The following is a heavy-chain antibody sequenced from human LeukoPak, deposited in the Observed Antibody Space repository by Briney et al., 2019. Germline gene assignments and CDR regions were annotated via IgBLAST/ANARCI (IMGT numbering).Heavy chain of an antibody. CDR2: IIPIFGTA. CDR3: ARGAVMIVGATLLNFDY. CDR1: GYTFTGYY. V-gene: IGHV1-69*06. Sequence: GASVKVSCKASGYTFTGYYMHWVRQAPGQGLEWMGGIIPIFGTANYAQKFQGRVTITADKSTSTAYMELSSLRSEDTAVYYCARGAVMIVGATLLNFDYWGQGTLVTVSS. J-gene: IGHJ4*02. D-gene: IGHD1-26*01.